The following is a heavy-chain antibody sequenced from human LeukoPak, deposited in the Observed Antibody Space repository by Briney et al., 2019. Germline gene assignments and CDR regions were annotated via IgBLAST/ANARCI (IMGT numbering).Heavy chain of an antibody. CDR1: GSTFSSYA. CDR3: ARDRYSSGWYYYYMDV. CDR2: ISSNGGST. Sequence: GGSLRLSCAASGSTFSSYAMHWVRQAPGKGLEYVSAISSNGGSTYYANSVKGRFTISRDNSKNTLYLQMGSLRAEDMAVYYCARDRYSSGWYYYYMDVWGKGTTVTISS. D-gene: IGHD6-19*01. J-gene: IGHJ6*03. V-gene: IGHV3-64*01.